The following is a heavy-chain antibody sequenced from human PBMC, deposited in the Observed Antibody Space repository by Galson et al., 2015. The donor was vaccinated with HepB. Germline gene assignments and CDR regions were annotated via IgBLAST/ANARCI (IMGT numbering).Heavy chain of an antibody. V-gene: IGHV3-23*01. CDR2: ISGSGGST. J-gene: IGHJ2*01. CDR1: GFTFSSYA. D-gene: IGHD6-19*01. Sequence: SLRLSCAASGFTFSSYAMSWVRQAPGKGLEWVSAISGSGGSTYYADSVKGRFTISRDNSKNTLYLQMNSLRAEDTAVYYCAKGGHSSGWYEGHFDLWGRGTLVTVSS. CDR3: AKGGHSSGWYEGHFDL.